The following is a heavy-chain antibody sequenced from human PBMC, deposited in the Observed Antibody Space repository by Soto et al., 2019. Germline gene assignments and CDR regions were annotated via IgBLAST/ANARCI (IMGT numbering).Heavy chain of an antibody. CDR2: IKQDGSEK. CDR3: ARVAGARGFDY. V-gene: IGHV3-7*01. J-gene: IGHJ4*02. CDR1: GFTFSSYW. D-gene: IGHD3-16*01. Sequence: PGGSLRLSCAASGFTFSSYWMSWVRQAPGKGLEWVANIKQDGSEKYYVDSVKGRFTISRDNAKNSLYLQMNGLRAEDTAVDYCARVAGARGFDYWGQGTLVTVSS.